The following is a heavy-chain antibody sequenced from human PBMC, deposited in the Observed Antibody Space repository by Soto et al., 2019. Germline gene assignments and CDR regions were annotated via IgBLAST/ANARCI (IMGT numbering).Heavy chain of an antibody. CDR3: ARHNYGSGITYFDY. D-gene: IGHD3-10*01. CDR2: IYSGGST. V-gene: IGHV3-53*01. Sequence: GGSLRLSCAASGFTVTNNYMSWVRQAPGKGLEWVSVIYSGGSTYYVDSVKGRFTISRDTSKNTLYLQMNSLRAEDTAVYYCARHNYGSGITYFDYWGLGTLVTVSS. CDR1: GFTVTNNY. J-gene: IGHJ4*02.